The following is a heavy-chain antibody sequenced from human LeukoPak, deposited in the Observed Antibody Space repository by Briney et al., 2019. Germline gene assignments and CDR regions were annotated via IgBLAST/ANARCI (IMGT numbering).Heavy chain of an antibody. Sequence: SETLSLTCTVSGGFISSYYWSWIRQPPGKGLEWIGYIYYSRTTEYNPSLKSRVTISADTSKNQFSLKLNSVTAADTAVYYCVRRQWELQYFDLWGRGTLVGVSS. D-gene: IGHD1-26*01. J-gene: IGHJ2*01. CDR3: VRRQWELQYFDL. CDR1: GGFISSYY. CDR2: IYYSRTT. V-gene: IGHV4-59*01.